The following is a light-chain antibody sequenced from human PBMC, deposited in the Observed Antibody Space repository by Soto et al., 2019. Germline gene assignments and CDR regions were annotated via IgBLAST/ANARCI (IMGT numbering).Light chain of an antibody. CDR1: RNVSIY. CDR3: QQRYKMAS. Sequence: EIPLTQSPSSLAASVGDRLTLTCRASRNVSIYLNWYQHKPGKGPTLLIHGTSNLQIGDPSRFSWTGSGTEFTLTISHLEPEDFGTHYWQQRYKMASLGQGTRLVNK. J-gene: IGKJ5*01. CDR2: GTS. V-gene: IGKV1-39*01.